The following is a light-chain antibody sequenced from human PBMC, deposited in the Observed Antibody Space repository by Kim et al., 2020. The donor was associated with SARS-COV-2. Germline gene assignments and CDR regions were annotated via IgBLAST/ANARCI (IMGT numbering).Light chain of an antibody. CDR3: LQYYHWVT. J-gene: IGKJ4*01. Sequence: EIVMTQSPATLSVSPGERAPLSCRSSQSVSVDLAWYQQKPGQVPRHLLYAASTSATGIPARFSRRRSVTEFTLPIYSLQSGDFVLYYCLQYYHWVTFGRGTKVDIK. CDR1: QSVSVD. V-gene: IGKV3-15*01. CDR2: AAS.